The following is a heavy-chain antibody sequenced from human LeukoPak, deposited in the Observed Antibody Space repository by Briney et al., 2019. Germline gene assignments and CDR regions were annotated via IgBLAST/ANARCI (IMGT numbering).Heavy chain of an antibody. CDR2: MNPNSGNT. CDR3: ARCNYDSSGYYYEAYYYYYYYMDV. D-gene: IGHD3-22*01. CDR1: GYTFTSYD. J-gene: IGHJ6*03. V-gene: IGHV1-8*03. Sequence: ASVKVSCKASGYTFTSYDINWVRQATGQGLEWMGWMNPNSGNTGYAQKFQGRVTITRNTSISTAYMELSSLRSGDTAVYYCARCNYDSSGYYYEAYYYYYYYMDVWGKGTTVTVSS.